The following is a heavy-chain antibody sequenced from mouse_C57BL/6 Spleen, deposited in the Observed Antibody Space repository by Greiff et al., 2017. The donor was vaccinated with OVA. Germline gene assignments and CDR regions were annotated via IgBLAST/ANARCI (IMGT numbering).Heavy chain of an antibody. CDR2: IYPGDGDT. D-gene: IGHD1-1*01. J-gene: IGHJ2*01. CDR3: ARRVVAYYFDY. V-gene: IGHV1-80*01. Sequence: QVQLQQSGAELVKPGASVKISCKASGYAFSSYWMNWVKQRPGKGLEGIGQIYPGDGDTNYNGKFKGKATLTADKSSSTAYMQLSSLTSEDSAVYFCARRVVAYYFDYWGQGTTLTVSS. CDR1: GYAFSSYW.